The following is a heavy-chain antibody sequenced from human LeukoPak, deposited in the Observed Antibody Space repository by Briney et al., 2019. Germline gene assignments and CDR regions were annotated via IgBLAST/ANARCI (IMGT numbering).Heavy chain of an antibody. CDR3: ARVRGFGAARNWFDP. CDR1: GGSISSSSYY. CDR2: INHSGST. V-gene: IGHV4-39*07. J-gene: IGHJ5*02. Sequence: SETLSLTCTVSGGSISSSSYYWGWIRQPPGKGLEWIGEINHSGSTNYNPSLKSRVTISVDTSKNQFSLKLSSVTAADTAVYYCARVRGFGAARNWFDPWGQGALVTVSS. D-gene: IGHD3-10*01.